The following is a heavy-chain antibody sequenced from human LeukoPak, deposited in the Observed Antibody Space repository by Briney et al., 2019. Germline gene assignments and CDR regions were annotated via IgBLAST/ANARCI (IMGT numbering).Heavy chain of an antibody. D-gene: IGHD6-13*01. J-gene: IGHJ4*02. CDR1: GFTFSSYG. V-gene: IGHV3-30*03. CDR2: ISYDGSNK. Sequence: GGSLRLSCAASGFTFSSYGMHWVRQAPGKGLEWVAVISYDGSNKYYADSVKGRFTISRDNSKNTLYLQMNSLRAEDTAVYYCASGRHGSSWYLEFGYWGQGTLVTVSS. CDR3: ASGRHGSSWYLEFGY.